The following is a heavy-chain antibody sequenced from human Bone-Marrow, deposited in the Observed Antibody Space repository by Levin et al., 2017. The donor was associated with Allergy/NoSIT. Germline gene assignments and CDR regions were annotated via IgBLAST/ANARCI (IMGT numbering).Heavy chain of an antibody. CDR2: IYYSGST. CDR1: GGSISNYY. CDR3: ATNYDNSGHYYGDAFDI. J-gene: IGHJ3*02. V-gene: IGHV4-59*08. D-gene: IGHD3-22*01. Sequence: PSETLSLTCTVSGGSISNYYWSWIRQPPGKGLEWIGYIYYSGSTNYNPSLKSRVTISIDTSRTQFSLRLSSVTAADTAVYYCATNYDNSGHYYGDAFDIWGQGTVVTVSS.